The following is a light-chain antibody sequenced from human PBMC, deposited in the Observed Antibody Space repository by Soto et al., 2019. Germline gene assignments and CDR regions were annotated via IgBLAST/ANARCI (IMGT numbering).Light chain of an antibody. J-gene: IGKJ1*01. Sequence: DIPMTQSPSTLSASVGDRVTITCRASQNIARSLAWYQQKPGKAPKVLIYQASSLDSGVPSRFSGRGFGTEFTLTINTLQPDDSATYYCQQYEYFWTFGQGTKVDIK. CDR3: QQYEYFWT. CDR2: QAS. V-gene: IGKV1-5*03. CDR1: QNIARS.